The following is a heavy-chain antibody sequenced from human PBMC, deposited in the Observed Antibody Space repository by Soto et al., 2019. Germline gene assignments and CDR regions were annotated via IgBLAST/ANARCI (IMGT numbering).Heavy chain of an antibody. D-gene: IGHD5-18*01. J-gene: IGHJ5*02. CDR1: GDSISSGYY. Sequence: SETLSLTCAVSGDSISSGYYWGWIRQPPGKGLEWIASVYHSGNTYYNPSLKSRVTISVDTSKNQFSLKLSSVTAADTAVYYWARDVRIKLWGANWFDPWGQGTLVTVSS. CDR2: VYHSGNT. CDR3: ARDVRIKLWGANWFDP. V-gene: IGHV4-38-2*02.